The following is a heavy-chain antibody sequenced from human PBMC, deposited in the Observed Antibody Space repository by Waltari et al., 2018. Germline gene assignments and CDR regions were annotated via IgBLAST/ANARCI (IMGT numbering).Heavy chain of an antibody. V-gene: IGHV3-23*01. CDR2: ISGSGGST. D-gene: IGHD6-19*01. CDR1: GFTFSSYA. J-gene: IGHJ4*02. CDR3: AKDLWLAQGFGY. Sequence: EVQLLESGGGLVQPGGSLRLSCAASGFTFSSYAMSWVRQAPGKGLEWVSAISGSGGSTYYADSVKGRFTISRDNAKNTLYLQMNSLRAEDTAVYYCAKDLWLAQGFGYWGQGTLVTVSS.